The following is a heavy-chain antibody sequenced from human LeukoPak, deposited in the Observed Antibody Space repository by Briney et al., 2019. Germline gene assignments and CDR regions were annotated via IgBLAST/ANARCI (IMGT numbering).Heavy chain of an antibody. V-gene: IGHV4-59*11. CDR1: TDSFSSHY. Sequence: PSETLPLTCAVSTDSFSSHYWTWIRQPPGKGLEWIGYIPYIGSTNYNPSLKSRVTISIDTSKNQFSLKLSSVTAADTAVYYCARDLVTVTKGFDIWGQGTMVSVSS. D-gene: IGHD4-17*01. CDR3: ARDLVTVTKGFDI. J-gene: IGHJ3*02. CDR2: IPYIGST.